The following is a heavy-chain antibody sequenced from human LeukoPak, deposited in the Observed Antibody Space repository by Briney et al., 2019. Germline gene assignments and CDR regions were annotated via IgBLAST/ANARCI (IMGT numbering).Heavy chain of an antibody. J-gene: IGHJ5*02. Sequence: PGGSLRLSCAASGFSFSGAWMSWVRQAPGKGLEWNARVKGKTDGETTEYAAPVRGRFTISRDDSKNTLYLQMNSLKIEDTAVYHCSTANKGYFSWGQGTLVTVSS. V-gene: IGHV3-15*01. CDR3: STANKGYFS. CDR1: GFSFSGAW. D-gene: IGHD1-26*01. CDR2: VKGKTDGETT.